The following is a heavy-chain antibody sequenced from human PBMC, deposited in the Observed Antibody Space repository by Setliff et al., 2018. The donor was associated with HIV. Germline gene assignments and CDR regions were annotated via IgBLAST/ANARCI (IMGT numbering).Heavy chain of an antibody. V-gene: IGHV1-3*01. D-gene: IGHD6-19*01. J-gene: IGHJ4*02. CDR3: ARDIYDSGWFTLEY. CDR2: ISAGKGMT. CDR1: GYTFSTYA. Sequence: ASVKVSCKASGYTFSTYAMHWVRQAPGQRLEWMGWISAGKGMTKYSKKFQGRVTLTRDTAASTAYMELSSLRSEDAAVYYCARDIYDSGWFTLEYWGQGTLVTVSS.